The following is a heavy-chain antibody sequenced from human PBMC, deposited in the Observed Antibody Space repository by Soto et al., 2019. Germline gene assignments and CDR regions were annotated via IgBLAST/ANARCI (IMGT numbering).Heavy chain of an antibody. Sequence: QVQLVQSGAEVKKPGASVKVSCKASGYTFTSYGISWVRQAPGQGLEWMGWISAYNGNTKYAQKLQGRVTMTTDTTNTTAYMELRSLRSENTAVTDLSLGGGDRSGSHWGQGTLVIVSS. CDR2: ISAYNGNT. V-gene: IGHV1-18*01. CDR1: GYTFTSYG. D-gene: IGHD3-16*01. CDR3: SLGGGDRSGSH. J-gene: IGHJ4*02.